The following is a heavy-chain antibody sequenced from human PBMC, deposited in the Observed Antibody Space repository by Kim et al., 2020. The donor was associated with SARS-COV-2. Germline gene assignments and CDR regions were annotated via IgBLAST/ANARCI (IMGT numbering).Heavy chain of an antibody. Sequence: SETLSLTCIVSGGSISNYYWSWIRQPPGQGLDWIGNIDYSGSTNYNPSLKSRVIISVNLSKNQFSLKLRSVTAADTAVYYCARRGAAAGFDSWGQGTLVT. V-gene: IGHV4-59*08. J-gene: IGHJ4*02. CDR2: IDYSGST. D-gene: IGHD6-13*01. CDR3: ARRGAAAGFDS. CDR1: GGSISNYY.